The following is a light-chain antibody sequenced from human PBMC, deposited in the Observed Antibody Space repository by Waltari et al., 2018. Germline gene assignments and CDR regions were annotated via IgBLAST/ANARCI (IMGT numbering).Light chain of an antibody. CDR2: DAS. V-gene: IGKV3-20*01. CDR1: HSISRC. Sequence: CRASHSISRCLAWYQQKPGQAPRLLIYDASTRATGIPDRFSGSGSGTDFSLTINRLEPEDIAVYYCQKYGSLPATFGQGTKVEIK. J-gene: IGKJ1*01. CDR3: QKYGSLPAT.